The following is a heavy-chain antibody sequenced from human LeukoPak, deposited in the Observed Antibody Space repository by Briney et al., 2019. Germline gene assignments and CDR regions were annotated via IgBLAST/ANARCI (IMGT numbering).Heavy chain of an antibody. CDR2: ISAYNGNT. V-gene: IGHV1-18*01. J-gene: IGHJ5*02. CDR1: GYTFTSYG. Sequence: ASVKVSCKASGYTFTSYGISWVRQAPGQGREWMGWISAYNGNTNYAQKLQGSVTMTPDTSTSTAYMELRSLRSDDTAVYYCARDSSGWYKDWFDPWGQGTLVTVSS. CDR3: ARDSSGWYKDWFDP. D-gene: IGHD6-19*01.